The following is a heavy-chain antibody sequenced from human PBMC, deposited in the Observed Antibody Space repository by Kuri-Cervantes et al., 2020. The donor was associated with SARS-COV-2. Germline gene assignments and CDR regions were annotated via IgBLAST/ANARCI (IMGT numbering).Heavy chain of an antibody. D-gene: IGHD1-26*01. CDR3: ARDGLSSGGAGYDAFDI. V-gene: IGHV3-69-1*01. CDR1: GFTFSDYY. J-gene: IGHJ3*02. CDR2: ISSSSTI. Sequence: GGSLRLSCAASGFTFSDYYMNWVRQAPGKGLEWVSCISSSSTIYYADSVKGRFTISRDNAKNSLYLQMNSLRAEDTAVYYCARDGLSSGGAGYDAFDIWGQGTMVTVSS.